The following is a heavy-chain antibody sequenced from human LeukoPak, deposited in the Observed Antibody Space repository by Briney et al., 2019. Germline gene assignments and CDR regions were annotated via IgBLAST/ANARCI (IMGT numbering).Heavy chain of an antibody. D-gene: IGHD2-15*01. CDR3: ATSESSRVDYYYYMDV. J-gene: IGHJ6*03. CDR1: GYTFTGYY. V-gene: IGHV1-2*02. Sequence: GASVKVSCKASGYTFTGYYMHWVRQAPGQGLEWMGWINPNSGGTNYAQKFKGRVTMTTDTSITTAYMELRRLRSDDTAVYYCATSESSRVDYYYYMDVWGKGTTVTVSS. CDR2: INPNSGGT.